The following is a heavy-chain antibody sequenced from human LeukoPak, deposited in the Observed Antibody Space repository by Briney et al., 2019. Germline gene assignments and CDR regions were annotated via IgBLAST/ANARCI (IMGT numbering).Heavy chain of an antibody. Sequence: PGGSLRLSCAASGFTFSSHAMSWVRQAPGKGLEWVSGISGSGGTSYYADSVKGRFTISRDNSKNTLYLQMNSLRAEDTAVYYCAEGRLVPDYWGQGTLVTVSS. CDR1: GFTFSSHA. V-gene: IGHV3-23*01. CDR2: ISGSGGTS. CDR3: AEGRLVPDY. J-gene: IGHJ4*02. D-gene: IGHD6-19*01.